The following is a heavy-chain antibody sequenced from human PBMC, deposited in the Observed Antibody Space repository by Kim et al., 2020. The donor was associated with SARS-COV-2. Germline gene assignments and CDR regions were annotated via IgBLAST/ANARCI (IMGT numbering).Heavy chain of an antibody. V-gene: IGHV6-1*01. CDR1: GDSVSSNSAA. J-gene: IGHJ4*02. CDR3: AREGRGWSTNYFFDY. CDR2: TYYRSKWYN. D-gene: IGHD6-19*01. Sequence: SQTLSLTSAISGDSVSSNSAAWNWIRQSPSRGLEWLGKTYYRSKWYNTYAVSVKSRITINPDTSKNQFSLQLDSVTPEDTAVYFCAREGRGWSTNYFFDYWGQGTLVTVSS.